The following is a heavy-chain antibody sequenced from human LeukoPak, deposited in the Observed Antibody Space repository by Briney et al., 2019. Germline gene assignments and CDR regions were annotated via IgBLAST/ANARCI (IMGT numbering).Heavy chain of an antibody. D-gene: IGHD3-22*01. CDR1: GGSISSSSYY. V-gene: IGHV4-39*01. CDR2: IYYSGST. CDR3: ARHKDYDSPYIPSGQTDAFDI. J-gene: IGHJ3*02. Sequence: SETLSLTCTVSGGSISSSSYYWGWIRQPPGKGLEWIGSIYYSGSTYYNPSLKSRVTISVDTSKNQFSLKLSSVTAADTAVYYCARHKDYDSPYIPSGQTDAFDIWGQGTMVTVSS.